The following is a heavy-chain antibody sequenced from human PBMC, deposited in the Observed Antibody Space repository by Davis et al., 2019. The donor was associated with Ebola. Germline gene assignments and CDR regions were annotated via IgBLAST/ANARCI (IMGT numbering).Heavy chain of an antibody. D-gene: IGHD3-3*01. CDR1: GYTFTGYY. CDR3: AREVADYDFWSGRCWFDP. V-gene: IGHV1-69*06. CDR2: IIPIFGTA. Sequence: SVKVSCKASGYTFTGYYMHWVRQAPGQGLEWMGGIIPIFGTANYAQKFQGRVTITADKSTSTAYMELSSLRSEDTAVYYCAREVADYDFWSGRCWFDPWGQGTLVTVSS. J-gene: IGHJ5*02.